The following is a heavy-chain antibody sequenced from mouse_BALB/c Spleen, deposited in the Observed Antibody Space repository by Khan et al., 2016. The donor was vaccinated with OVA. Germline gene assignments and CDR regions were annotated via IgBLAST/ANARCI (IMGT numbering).Heavy chain of an antibody. J-gene: IGHJ2*01. CDR1: GYSITSSYG. Sequence: EVQLQESGPGLVKPSQSLSLSCTVTGYSITSSYGWNWIRQFPGNQLEWMGYISYSGSTNYNPPLKGRISITPDTSKNTSFLQLNSVTTEDTARYYCARTARIKYWGQGTTLTVSS. V-gene: IGHV3-2*02. D-gene: IGHD1-2*01. CDR3: ARTARIKY. CDR2: ISYSGST.